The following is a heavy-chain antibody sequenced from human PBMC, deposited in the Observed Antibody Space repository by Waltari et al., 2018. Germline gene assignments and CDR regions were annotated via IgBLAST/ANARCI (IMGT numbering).Heavy chain of an antibody. V-gene: IGHV3-23*01. J-gene: IGHJ4*02. CDR3: AKFPQYYYDSSGFYFDY. CDR2: ISGSGGST. CDR1: GFTFSSYA. D-gene: IGHD3-22*01. Sequence: EVQLLESGGGLVQPGGSLRLSCAASGFTFSSYAMSWVRQAPGKGREWVSAISGSGGSTYYADSVKGRFTISRDNSKNTLYLQMNSLRAEDTAVYYCAKFPQYYYDSSGFYFDYWGQGTLVTVSS.